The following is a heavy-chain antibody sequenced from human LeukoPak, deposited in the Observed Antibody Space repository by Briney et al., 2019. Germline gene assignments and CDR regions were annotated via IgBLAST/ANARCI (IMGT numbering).Heavy chain of an antibody. CDR3: ARGGVFGDIVVVPAAYTNYNWFDP. CDR1: GGSFSGYY. J-gene: IGHJ5*02. D-gene: IGHD2-2*01. CDR2: INHSGST. V-gene: IGHV4-34*01. Sequence: SETLSLTCAVYGGSFSGYYWSWIRQPPGKGLEWIGEINHSGSTNYNPSLKSRVTISVDTSKNQFSLKLSSVTAADTAVYYCARGGVFGDIVVVPAAYTNYNWFDPWDQGTLVTVSS.